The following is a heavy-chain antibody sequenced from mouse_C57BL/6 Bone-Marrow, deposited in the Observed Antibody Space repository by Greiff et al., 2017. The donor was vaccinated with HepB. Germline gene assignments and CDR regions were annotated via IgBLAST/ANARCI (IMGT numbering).Heavy chain of an antibody. Sequence: QVQLQQPGTELVKPGASVKLSCKASGYTFTSYWMHWVKQRPGQGLEWIGNINPSNGGTNYNEKFKSKATLTVDKPSSTADMQLSSLTSEDSAVYYCARGDYYYGSSLDYWGQGTTLTVSS. CDR1: GYTFTSYW. V-gene: IGHV1-53*01. J-gene: IGHJ2*01. D-gene: IGHD1-1*01. CDR2: INPSNGGT. CDR3: ARGDYYYGSSLDY.